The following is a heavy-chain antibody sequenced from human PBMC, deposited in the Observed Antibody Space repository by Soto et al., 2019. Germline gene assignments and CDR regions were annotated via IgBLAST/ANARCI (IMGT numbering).Heavy chain of an antibody. V-gene: IGHV3-11*01. CDR1: GFTFSDYY. CDR3: ARDTAFISSGLFNP. J-gene: IGHJ5*02. CDR2: ISDSATTM. D-gene: IGHD3-22*01. Sequence: WGSLRVSWVSSGFTFSDYYMSWIRQAPGKGLEWISHISDSATTMYYADSVKGRFTISRDNARKSLFLHMNSLRAEDTAVYYCARDTAFISSGLFNPWGQGTLVTVSS.